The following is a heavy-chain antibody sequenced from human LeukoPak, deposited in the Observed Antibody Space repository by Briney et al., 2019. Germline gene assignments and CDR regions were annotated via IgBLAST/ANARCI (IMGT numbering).Heavy chain of an antibody. CDR3: AKDYRSYLDV. CDR1: GFTFSSYG. Sequence: GGSLRLSCAASGFTFSSYGMHWVRQAPGKGLEWVAVISYDGSNKYYADSVKGRSTISRDNSKNTLYLRMNSLRAEDTAAYYCAKDYRSYLDVWGQGTTVTVSS. V-gene: IGHV3-30*18. D-gene: IGHD3-10*01. J-gene: IGHJ6*02. CDR2: ISYDGSNK.